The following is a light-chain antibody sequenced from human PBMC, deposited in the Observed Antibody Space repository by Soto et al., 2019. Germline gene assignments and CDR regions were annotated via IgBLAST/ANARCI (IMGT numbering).Light chain of an antibody. CDR2: DAS. J-gene: IGKJ1*01. CDR3: QQYNNSPRT. Sequence: EIVITQCPATLSVSPGERATLSCSASQSVSSRLAWYQQTRGQAPRILIYDASTRTTGIPARFSGSGAGTDFNRTISSLQSEDVAVYYCQQYNNSPRTFGQGTKVDIK. V-gene: IGKV3D-15*01. CDR1: QSVSSR.